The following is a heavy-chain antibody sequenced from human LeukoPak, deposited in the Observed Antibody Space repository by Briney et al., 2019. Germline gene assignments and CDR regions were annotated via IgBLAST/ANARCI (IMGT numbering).Heavy chain of an antibody. CDR1: GGSISSSSYY. CDR3: AARYYDFWSGYYTGPGFDY. Sequence: SETLSLTCTVSGGSISSSSYYWGWIRQPPGKGLEWIGSIYYSGSTYYNPSLKSRVTISVDTSKNQFSLKLSSVTAADAAVYYCAARYYDFWSGYYTGPGFDYWGQGTLVTVSS. J-gene: IGHJ4*02. V-gene: IGHV4-39*07. CDR2: IYYSGST. D-gene: IGHD3-3*01.